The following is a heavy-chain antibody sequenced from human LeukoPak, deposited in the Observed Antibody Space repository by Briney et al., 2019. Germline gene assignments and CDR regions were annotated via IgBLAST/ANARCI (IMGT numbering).Heavy chain of an antibody. CDR2: IGYRGGSI. CDR1: GFTFSSYA. CDR3: AKSWGYTRPYYNYMDV. J-gene: IGHJ6*03. D-gene: IGHD3-16*02. V-gene: IGHV3-23*01. Sequence: GGSLRLSCAASGFTFSSYAMSWVRQAPGKGLEWVSIIGYRGGSIYYAYSVQGRFTISRDNSKNTLSLQMNGLRPEDTAVYYCAKSWGYTRPYYNYMDVWGKGTTVTVSS.